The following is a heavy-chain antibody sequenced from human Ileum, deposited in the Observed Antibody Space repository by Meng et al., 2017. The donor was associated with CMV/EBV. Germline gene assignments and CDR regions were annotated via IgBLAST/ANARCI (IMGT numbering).Heavy chain of an antibody. CDR2: VYSGGAT. CDR3: ARDLIQPSY. V-gene: IGHV3-53*05. Sequence: LRLYCVASGMIVSNNYIKWFRQAPGKGLEWVEVVYSGGATYYADYVKGRFTVSRDNSNNTLYLQMNSLRPDDTAMYYCARDLIQPSYWGQGTLVTVSS. J-gene: IGHJ4*02. D-gene: IGHD1-14*01. CDR1: GMIVSNNY.